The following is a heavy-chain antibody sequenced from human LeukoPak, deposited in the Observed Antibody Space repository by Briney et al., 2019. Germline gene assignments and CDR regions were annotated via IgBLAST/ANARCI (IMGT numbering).Heavy chain of an antibody. Sequence: TSETLSLTCTVFGGSISSYYWSWIRQPPGKGLEWIGYIYYSGSTNYNPSLKSRVTISVDTSKNQFSLKLSSVTAADTAVYYCARVGIYYDSSSFDPWGQGTLVTVSS. V-gene: IGHV4-59*01. CDR3: ARVGIYYDSSSFDP. CDR1: GGSISSYY. D-gene: IGHD3-22*01. J-gene: IGHJ5*02. CDR2: IYYSGST.